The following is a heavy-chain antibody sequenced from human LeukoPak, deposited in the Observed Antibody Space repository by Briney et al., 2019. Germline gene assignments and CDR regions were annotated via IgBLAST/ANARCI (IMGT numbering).Heavy chain of an antibody. D-gene: IGHD6-13*01. Sequence: ASVKVSCKASGYTFTGYYMHWVRQAPGQGLEWMGRINPNSGGTNYAQKFQGRVTMTRDTSISTAYMELSRLRSEDTAVYYCARDSPIGSSFDYWGQGTLVTVSS. CDR3: ARDSPIGSSFDY. V-gene: IGHV1-2*06. J-gene: IGHJ4*02. CDR2: INPNSGGT. CDR1: GYTFTGYY.